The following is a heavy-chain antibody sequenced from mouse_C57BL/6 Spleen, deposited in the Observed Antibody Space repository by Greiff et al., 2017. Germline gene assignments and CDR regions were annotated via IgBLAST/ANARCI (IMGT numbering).Heavy chain of an antibody. V-gene: IGHV3-6*01. Sequence: EVQRVESGPGLVKPSQSLSLTCSVTGYSITSGYYWNWIRQFPGNKLEWMGYISYDGSNNYNPSLKNRISITRDTSKNQFFLKLNSVTTEDTATYYCARSITTVEGYFDVWGTGTTVTVSS. J-gene: IGHJ1*03. CDR3: ARSITTVEGYFDV. CDR1: GYSITSGYY. D-gene: IGHD1-1*01. CDR2: ISYDGSN.